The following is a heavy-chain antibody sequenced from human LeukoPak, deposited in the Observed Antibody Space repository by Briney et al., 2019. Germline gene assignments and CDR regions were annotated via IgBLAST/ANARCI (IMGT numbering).Heavy chain of an antibody. J-gene: IGHJ4*02. V-gene: IGHV4-31*03. CDR3: ARVPYSSSAFDY. Sequence: PSQTLSLTCTVSGGSISSGGYYWSWIRQHPGKGLGWIGYIYYSGSTYYNPSLKSRVTISVDTSKNQFSLKLSSVTAADTAVYYCARVPYSSSAFDYWGQGTLVTVSS. CDR2: IYYSGST. CDR1: GGSISSGGYY. D-gene: IGHD6-6*01.